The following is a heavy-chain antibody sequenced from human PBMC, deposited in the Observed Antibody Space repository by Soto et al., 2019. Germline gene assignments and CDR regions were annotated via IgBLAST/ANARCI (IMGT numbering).Heavy chain of an antibody. CDR2: FYYFGST. J-gene: IGHJ5*02. V-gene: IGHV4-39*01. Sequence: QLQLQESGPGLVKPSQTLSLTCSVSGDSISSRVYYWGWIRQPPGKGLEWIGNFYYFGSTYYNPSLKSRVTRSVDTSTNQLSLRLRSLSAADTAMYYCATSTMASNWFDVWGQGTLVTVSS. CDR3: ATSTMASNWFDV. D-gene: IGHD3-3*01. CDR1: GDSISSRVYY.